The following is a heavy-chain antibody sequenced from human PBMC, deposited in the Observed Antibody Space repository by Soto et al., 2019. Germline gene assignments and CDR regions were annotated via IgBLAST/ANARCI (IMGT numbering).Heavy chain of an antibody. CDR3: ARESIAVAGTGNYFDY. CDR2: IYHSGST. V-gene: IGHV4-30-2*01. CDR1: GGSIISGGYS. Sequence: SETLSLTCAVSGGSIISGGYSFICIRQPPWKGLEWIGYIYHSGSTYYNPSLKSRVTISVDRSKNQFSLKLSSVTAADTAVYYCARESIAVAGTGNYFDYWGQGTLVTVSS. D-gene: IGHD6-19*01. J-gene: IGHJ4*02.